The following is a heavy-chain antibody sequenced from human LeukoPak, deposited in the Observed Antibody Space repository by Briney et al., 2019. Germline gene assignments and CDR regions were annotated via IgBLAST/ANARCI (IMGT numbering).Heavy chain of an antibody. CDR3: ARVRALWFGESDFDY. V-gene: IGHV1-8*01. CDR1: GYTFTSYD. J-gene: IGHJ4*02. CDR2: MKPNSGNT. D-gene: IGHD3-10*01. Sequence: ASVKVSCKASGYTFTSYDINWVRQATGQGLEWMGWMKPNSGNTGYAQKFQGRVTMTRNTSISTAYMELSSLRSEDTAVYYCARVRALWFGESDFDYWGQGTLVTVSS.